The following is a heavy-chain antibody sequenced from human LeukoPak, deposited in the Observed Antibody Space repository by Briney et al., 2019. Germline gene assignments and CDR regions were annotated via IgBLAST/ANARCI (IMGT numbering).Heavy chain of an antibody. D-gene: IGHD3-22*01. CDR2: IRSGDDNT. CDR3: AKSLSTYYYDSSGYYYDY. V-gene: IGHV3-23*01. CDR1: GFTFSNYA. J-gene: IGHJ4*02. Sequence: GGSLRLSCAASGFTFSNYAMSWVRQAPGKGLEWVSGIRSGDDNTYYADSVKGRFTISRDHSKNTLYLQMNSLRAEDTALYYCAKSLSTYYYDSSGYYYDYWGQGTLVTVSS.